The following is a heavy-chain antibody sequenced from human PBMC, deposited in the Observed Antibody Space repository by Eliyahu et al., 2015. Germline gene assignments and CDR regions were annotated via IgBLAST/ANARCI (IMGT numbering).Heavy chain of an antibody. CDR2: ST. D-gene: IGHD6-19*01. CDR3: ARDRSGWVDYYYYGMDV. J-gene: IGHJ6*02. Sequence: STNYNPSLKSRVTISVDKSKNQFSLKLSSVTAADTAVYYCARDRSGWVDYYYYGMDVWGQGTTVTVSS. V-gene: IGHV4-4*02.